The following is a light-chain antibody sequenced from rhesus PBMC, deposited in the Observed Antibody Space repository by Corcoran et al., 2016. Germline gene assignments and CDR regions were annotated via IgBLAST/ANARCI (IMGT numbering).Light chain of an antibody. J-gene: IGKJ2*01. CDR2: HTS. Sequence: DIVLTQSPASLAVSPGPRATIICRVSESVSVFGINIIHWDQQKPGQPPRLLIYHTSNKDTGVPPRFSGSGSGTDFTLTINPVEADDAADYYCLQSKNSPYSFGQGTKVEIK. CDR1: ESVSVFGINI. CDR3: LQSKNSPYS. V-gene: IGKV7-13*01.